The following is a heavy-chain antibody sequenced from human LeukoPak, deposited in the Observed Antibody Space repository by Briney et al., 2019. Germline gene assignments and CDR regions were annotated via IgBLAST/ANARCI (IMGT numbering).Heavy chain of an antibody. CDR1: GYTFGDYA. J-gene: IGHJ4*02. D-gene: IGHD3-9*01. CDR3: TRENHGLLTCIEY. Sequence: PGGSVRLSCTASGYTFGDYAMSWLRQAPGKGLEWVGFIRSKAYGGTTGYAASVKGRFTISRDDSKSIAYLQMNSLKTAKTVDYDCTRENHGLLTCIEYWGQGTLVTVSS. V-gene: IGHV3-49*03. CDR2: IRSKAYGGTT.